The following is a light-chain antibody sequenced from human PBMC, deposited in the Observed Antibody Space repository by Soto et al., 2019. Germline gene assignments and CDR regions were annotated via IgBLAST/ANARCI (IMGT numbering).Light chain of an antibody. CDR3: SSYTTSSTPVV. Sequence: QSALTQPPSASGSPGQSITISCTGTSSDLGVYNYVSWYQQHPGKAPKLIIYEVTNRPSGVSNRFSGSKSGNTASLTISGLQAEDEADYYCSSYTTSSTPVVFGGGTQLTVL. CDR1: SSDLGVYNY. V-gene: IGLV2-14*01. CDR2: EVT. J-gene: IGLJ2*01.